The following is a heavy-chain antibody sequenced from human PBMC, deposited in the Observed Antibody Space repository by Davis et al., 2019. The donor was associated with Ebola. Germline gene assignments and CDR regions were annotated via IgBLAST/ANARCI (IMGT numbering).Heavy chain of an antibody. CDR1: GFTFSSYS. CDR2: ISSSSSYI. CDR3: ARDIYDFWSGYYTYYFDY. J-gene: IGHJ4*02. D-gene: IGHD3-3*01. Sequence: GGSLRLSCTASGFTFSSYSMNWVRQAPGKGLEWVSSISSSSSYIYYADSVKGRFTISRDNAKNSLYLQMNSLRAEDTAVYYCARDIYDFWSGYYTYYFDYWGQGTLVTVSS. V-gene: IGHV3-21*01.